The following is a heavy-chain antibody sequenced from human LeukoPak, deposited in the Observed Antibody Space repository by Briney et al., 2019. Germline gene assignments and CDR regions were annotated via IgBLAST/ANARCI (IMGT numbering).Heavy chain of an antibody. J-gene: IGHJ6*03. D-gene: IGHD4-11*01. Sequence: VASVKVSCKASGYTFTSYGISWVRQAPGQGLEWMGIINPSGGSTSYAQKFQGRVTMTRDTSTSTVYMELSSLRSEDTAVYYCARDRTVTGDYYYMDVWGKGTTVTVSS. V-gene: IGHV1-46*01. CDR1: GYTFTSYG. CDR3: ARDRTVTGDYYYMDV. CDR2: INPSGGST.